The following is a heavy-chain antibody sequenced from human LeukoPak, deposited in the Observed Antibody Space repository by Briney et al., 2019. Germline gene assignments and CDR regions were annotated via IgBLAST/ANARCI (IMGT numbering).Heavy chain of an antibody. CDR3: ARGRGGKPPGSDL. V-gene: IGHV4-34*01. J-gene: IGHJ2*01. CDR2: INHSGST. D-gene: IGHD4-23*01. CDR1: GGSFSGYY. Sequence: PSETLSLTCAVYGGSFSGYYWSWIRQPPGKGLEWIGEINHSGSTNYNPSLKSRATISVDTSKNQFSLKLSSVTAADTAVYYCARGRGGKPPGSDLWGRGTLVTVSS.